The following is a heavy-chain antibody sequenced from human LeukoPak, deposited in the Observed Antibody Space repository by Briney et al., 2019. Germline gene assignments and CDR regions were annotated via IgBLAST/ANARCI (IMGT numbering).Heavy chain of an antibody. D-gene: IGHD3-22*01. CDR3: ARQIVVIGWFDP. CDR1: GGSISSYY. Sequence: SETLSLPCTVSGGSISSYYWSWIRQPPGKGLEWIGYIYYSGSTNYNPSLKSRVTISVDTSKNQFSLKLSSVTAADTAVYYCARQIVVIGWFDPWGQGTLVTVSS. CDR2: IYYSGST. V-gene: IGHV4-59*08. J-gene: IGHJ5*02.